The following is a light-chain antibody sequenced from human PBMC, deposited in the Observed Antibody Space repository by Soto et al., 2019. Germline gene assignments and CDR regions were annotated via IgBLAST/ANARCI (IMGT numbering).Light chain of an antibody. Sequence: DLQLTQSPSFLSASVGARVTITCRASQGISSYLAWYQQKPGKAPKLLIYAASTLQSGAPSRFSGSGSGTEFTLTISSLQPEDCATYDCQQLNSYPPFTFGGGTKVEIK. CDR1: QGISSY. V-gene: IGKV1-9*01. J-gene: IGKJ4*01. CDR2: AAS. CDR3: QQLNSYPPFT.